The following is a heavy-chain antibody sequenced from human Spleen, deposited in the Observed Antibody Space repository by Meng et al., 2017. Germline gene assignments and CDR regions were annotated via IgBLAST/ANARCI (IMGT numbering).Heavy chain of an antibody. Sequence: QVDLWGAGPGMGKLSQSLTFTVYGVGGTSNSGGYYWHRTRQHPGKGLEWIGYISYSGSTYYNPSLRSLVTISVDTSKNQFSARLSSVTAADTAVYYCGRDLSGYGWFDPWGQGTLVTVSS. D-gene: IGHD5-18*01. CDR3: GRDLSGYGWFDP. CDR2: ISYSGST. V-gene: IGHV4-31*01. J-gene: IGHJ5*02. CDR1: GGTSNSGGYY.